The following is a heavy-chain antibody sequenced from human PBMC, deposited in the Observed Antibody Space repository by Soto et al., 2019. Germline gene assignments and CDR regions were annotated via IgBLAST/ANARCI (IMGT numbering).Heavy chain of an antibody. CDR1: GFTFDDYA. D-gene: IGHD4-17*01. CDR2: ISWNSGSI. J-gene: IGHJ4*02. V-gene: IGHV3-9*01. CDR3: AKAFDYGDYVPGRTDFDY. Sequence: HPGGSLRLSCAASGFTFDDYAMHWVRQAPGKGLEWVSGISWNSGSIGYADSVKGRFTISRDNAKNSLYLQMNSLRAEDTALYYCAKAFDYGDYVPGRTDFDYWGQGTLVTVSS.